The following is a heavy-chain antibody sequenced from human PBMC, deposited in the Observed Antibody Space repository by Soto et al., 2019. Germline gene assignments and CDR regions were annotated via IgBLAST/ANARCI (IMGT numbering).Heavy chain of an antibody. CDR2: ISGSGGST. Sequence: EVQLLESGGGLVQPGGSLRLSCAASGFTFSSYAMSWVRQAPGKGLEWVSAISGSGGSTYYADSVKGRFTISRDNSKNTRYLQMNSLRAEDTAVYYCAKDTAAGTAEDYWGQGTLVTVSS. J-gene: IGHJ4*02. CDR3: AKDTAAGTAEDY. V-gene: IGHV3-23*01. CDR1: GFTFSSYA. D-gene: IGHD6-13*01.